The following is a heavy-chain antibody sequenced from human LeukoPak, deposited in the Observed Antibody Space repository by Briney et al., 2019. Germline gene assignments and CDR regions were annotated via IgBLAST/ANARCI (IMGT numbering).Heavy chain of an antibody. V-gene: IGHV3-30-3*01. CDR3: ARAYVPAAMTWFPGDYYGMDV. J-gene: IGHJ6*02. Sequence: GGSLRLSCAASGFTFSSYAMHWVRQAPGKGLEWVAVSSYDGSNKYYADSVKGRFTISRDNSKNTLYLQMNSLRAEDTAVYYCARAYVPAAMTWFPGDYYGMDVWGQGTTVTVSS. CDR2: SSYDGSNK. D-gene: IGHD2-2*01. CDR1: GFTFSSYA.